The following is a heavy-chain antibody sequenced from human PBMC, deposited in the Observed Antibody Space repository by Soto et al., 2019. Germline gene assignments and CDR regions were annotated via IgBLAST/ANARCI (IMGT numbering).Heavy chain of an antibody. CDR3: AKDQTDVTLFDY. D-gene: IGHD2-21*02. Sequence: RRLSCAASGFSFSSLAMSWVRQAPGKGLEWVSSISGRGVDTLYADSVKGRFTISRDNSRNTLYLQVNSLRAEDTAVYYCAKDQTDVTLFDYWRQGTLVTVSS. J-gene: IGHJ4*02. CDR2: ISGRGVDT. V-gene: IGHV3-23*01. CDR1: GFSFSSLA.